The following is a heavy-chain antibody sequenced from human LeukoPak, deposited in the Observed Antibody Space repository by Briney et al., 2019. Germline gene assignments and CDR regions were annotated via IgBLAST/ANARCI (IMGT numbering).Heavy chain of an antibody. Sequence: PSETLSLTCTVSGGSISSYYWSWIRQPPGKGLEWIGYIYYSGSTNYNPSLKSRVTISADTSKNQFSLKLSSVTAADTAVYYCARETGEWNWFDPWGQGTLVTVSS. V-gene: IGHV4-59*01. CDR3: ARETGEWNWFDP. CDR1: GGSISSYY. J-gene: IGHJ5*02. D-gene: IGHD3-10*01. CDR2: IYYSGST.